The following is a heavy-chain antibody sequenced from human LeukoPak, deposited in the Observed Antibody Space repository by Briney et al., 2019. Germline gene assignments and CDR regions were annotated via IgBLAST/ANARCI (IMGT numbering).Heavy chain of an antibody. CDR2: IYYSGST. CDR1: GGSISSGDHY. Sequence: SETLSLTCTVSGGSISSGDHYWSWIRQPPGKGLEWIGYIYYSGSTYYNPSLKSRVTISVDTSKNQFSLKLSSVTAADTAVYYCARGTNIVVVPAALPNWFDPWGQGTLVTVSS. J-gene: IGHJ5*02. D-gene: IGHD2-2*01. V-gene: IGHV4-30-4*08. CDR3: ARGTNIVVVPAALPNWFDP.